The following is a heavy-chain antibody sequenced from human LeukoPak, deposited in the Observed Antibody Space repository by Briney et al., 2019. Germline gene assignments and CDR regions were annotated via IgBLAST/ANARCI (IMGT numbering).Heavy chain of an antibody. Sequence: PVGSLRLSCAASGFTFSSYGMHWVRQAPGKGLEWVAFIRYDGSNKYYADSVKGRFTISRDSSKNTLYLQMNSLRAEDTAVYYCAKTAVSSGGYMDVWGKGTTVTVSS. V-gene: IGHV3-30*02. J-gene: IGHJ6*03. CDR3: AKTAVSSGGYMDV. CDR2: IRYDGSNK. D-gene: IGHD4-23*01. CDR1: GFTFSSYG.